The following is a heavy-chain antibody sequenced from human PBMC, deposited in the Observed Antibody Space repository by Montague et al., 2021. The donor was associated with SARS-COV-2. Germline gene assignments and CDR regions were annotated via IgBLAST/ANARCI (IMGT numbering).Heavy chain of an antibody. CDR3: ARIPVGSKYYFDF. V-gene: IGHV6-1*01. CDR2: TYYRSKWYN. D-gene: IGHD2-2*01. J-gene: IGHJ4*02. Sequence: CTISGDSVSSKIATWNWIKQSPQRRLDRQGGTYYRSKWYNDYAESVKSRITIDPDTSNHQFSLHLNSVTPEDTAVYYCARIPVGSKYYFDFWGQGTLVTGSS. CDR1: GDSVSSKIAT.